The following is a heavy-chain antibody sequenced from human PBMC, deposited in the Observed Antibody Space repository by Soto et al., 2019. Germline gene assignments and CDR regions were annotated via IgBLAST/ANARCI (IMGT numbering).Heavy chain of an antibody. Sequence: GESLKISCRTSGYKFTSSWIAWVRQKPGKVLEWMGIIFPSDSDTRYSPSFQGQVTISADRSTSTVFLQWASLKASDTAVYFCARKDKSGYFNWFDPWGQGXLVTVYS. CDR1: GYKFTSSW. V-gene: IGHV5-51*01. CDR3: ARKDKSGYFNWFDP. CDR2: IFPSDSDT. J-gene: IGHJ5*02. D-gene: IGHD3-22*01.